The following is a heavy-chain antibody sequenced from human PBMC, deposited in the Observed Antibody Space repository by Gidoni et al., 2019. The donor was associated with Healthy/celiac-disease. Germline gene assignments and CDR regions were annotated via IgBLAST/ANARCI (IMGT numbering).Heavy chain of an antibody. Sequence: EVQLVESGGGLVQPGGSLRLSCAASGFTFSSYWMSWVRQAPGKGLEWVANIKQDGSEKYYVDSVKGRFTIARDNAKNSLYLQMNSLRAEDTAVYYCARWYTAMEFDYWGQGTLVTVSS. CDR2: IKQDGSEK. D-gene: IGHD5-18*01. CDR3: ARWYTAMEFDY. V-gene: IGHV3-7*01. CDR1: GFTFSSYW. J-gene: IGHJ4*02.